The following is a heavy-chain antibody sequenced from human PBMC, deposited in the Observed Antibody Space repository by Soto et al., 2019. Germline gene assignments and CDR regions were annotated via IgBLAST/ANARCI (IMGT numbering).Heavy chain of an antibody. V-gene: IGHV3-48*02. J-gene: IGHJ4*02. Sequence: GGSLRPSCATSGFTFQSYSSNWVRQATGNGLECVSYISSSSSTIYYADSVKGRFTSSRDNARNSRNLQMHILRDEDTAVYYCVSATYYYDRGSYGVYYWGLESLVTVSS. CDR1: GFTFQSYS. CDR3: VSATYYYDRGSYGVYY. D-gene: IGHD3-22*01. CDR2: ISSSSSTI.